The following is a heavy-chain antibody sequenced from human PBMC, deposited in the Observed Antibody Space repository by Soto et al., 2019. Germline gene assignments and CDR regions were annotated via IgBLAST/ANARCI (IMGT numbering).Heavy chain of an antibody. CDR1: GLSFSSYG. Sequence: QVQLVESGGGVVQPGRSLRLSCAASGLSFSSYGMHWGRQAPCRGLEYVAIIWYDGSKKYYADSVKGRFTISRDNSKNTLYLQMNSLRVEDTAVYYCARDSGEYSFDYLGQGTLVTVSS. CDR2: IWYDGSKK. CDR3: ARDSGEYSFDY. J-gene: IGHJ4*02. D-gene: IGHD2-21*01. V-gene: IGHV3-33*01.